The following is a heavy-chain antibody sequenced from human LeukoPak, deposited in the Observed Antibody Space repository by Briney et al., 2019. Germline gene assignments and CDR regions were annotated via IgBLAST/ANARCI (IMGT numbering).Heavy chain of an antibody. J-gene: IGHJ4*02. V-gene: IGHV3-73*01. CDR3: TRHMYSSDY. CDR1: GFTFSGSA. D-gene: IGHD6-13*01. CDR2: IRSKANSYAT. Sequence: GGSLKLSCAASGFTFSGSAMHRVRQASGKGLEWVGRIRSKANSYATAYAASVKGRFTISRDDSKNTAYLQMNSLKTEDTAVYYCTRHMYSSDYWGQGTLVTVSS.